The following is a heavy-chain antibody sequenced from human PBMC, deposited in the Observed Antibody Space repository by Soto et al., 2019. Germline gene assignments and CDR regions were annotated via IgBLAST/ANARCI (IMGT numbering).Heavy chain of an antibody. Sequence: SETMSRTCSVCGGSISSGVYYWRGIRQPPGKRLEWIGYIYYSGSTYYNPSLKSRVSISVDTSKHQFSLKLSSVTAADTAVYYCAREASDSSHGGAFDIWGQGTMVT. CDR2: IYYSGST. J-gene: IGHJ3*02. CDR3: AREASDSSHGGAFDI. V-gene: IGHV4-30-4*01. CDR1: GGSISSGVYY. D-gene: IGHD3-22*01.